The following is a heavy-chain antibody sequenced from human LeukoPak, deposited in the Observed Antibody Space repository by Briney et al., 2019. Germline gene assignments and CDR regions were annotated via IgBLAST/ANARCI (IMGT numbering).Heavy chain of an antibody. CDR3: ARGGYSSGWYIYHY. D-gene: IGHD6-19*01. CDR1: GYTFTGYY. CDR2: INPNSGGT. J-gene: IGHJ4*02. Sequence: ASVRVSCKASGYTFTGYYMHWVRQAPGQGLEWMGWINPNSGGTNYAQKFQGRVTMTRDTSISTAYMELSRLRSDDTAVYYCARGGYSSGWYIYHYWGQGTLVTVSS. V-gene: IGHV1-2*02.